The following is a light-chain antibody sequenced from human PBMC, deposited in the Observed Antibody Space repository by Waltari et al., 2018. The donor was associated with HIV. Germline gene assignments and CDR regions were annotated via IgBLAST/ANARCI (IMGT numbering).Light chain of an antibody. Sequence: DIQMTQSPSYLSASVGDRVPITCRASQTLKSFLNWYQQKPGKAPNLVIYATSTLHGGVPSRFTGSGSGTAFTLTISSLRPEDFATYYCQQSYNTPYTFGQGTKLEIK. CDR1: QTLKSF. V-gene: IGKV1-39*01. J-gene: IGKJ2*01. CDR3: QQSYNTPYT. CDR2: ATS.